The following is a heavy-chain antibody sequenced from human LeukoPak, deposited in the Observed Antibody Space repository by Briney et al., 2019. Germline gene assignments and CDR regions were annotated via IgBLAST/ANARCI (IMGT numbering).Heavy chain of an antibody. V-gene: IGHV3-30*04. D-gene: IGHD2-15*01. CDR1: RFIFSNYA. CDR3: VRQDCSGGSCYLDY. CDR2: ISYHGRDQ. Sequence: PGGSLRLSCAASRFIFSNYAMHWVRQAPGKGLDWVAVISYHGRDQFYADSVKGRFTISRDSSKDTLYLQMNGLRTEDTAVYYCVRQDCSGGSCYLDYWGQGTLVTVSS. J-gene: IGHJ4*02.